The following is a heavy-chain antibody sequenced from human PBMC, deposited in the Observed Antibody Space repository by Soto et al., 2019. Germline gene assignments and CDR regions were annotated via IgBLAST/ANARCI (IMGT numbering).Heavy chain of an antibody. CDR3: ARDECSGGSCYSRYFDY. CDR1: GGTFSSYT. D-gene: IGHD2-15*01. CDR2: IIPILGIA. V-gene: IGHV1-69*04. J-gene: IGHJ4*02. Sequence: SVKVSCKASGGTFSSYTISWVRQAPGQGLEWMGRIIPILGIANYAQKFQGRVTITADKSTSTAYMELSSLRSEDTAVYYCARDECSGGSCYSRYFDYWGQGTLVTVSS.